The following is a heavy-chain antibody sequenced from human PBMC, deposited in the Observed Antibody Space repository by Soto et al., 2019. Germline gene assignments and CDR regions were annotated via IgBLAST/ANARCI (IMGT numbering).Heavy chain of an antibody. D-gene: IGHD3-16*01. J-gene: IGHJ4*02. CDR1: GGSVSSGSYY. V-gene: IGHV4-61*01. CDR3: ARDQGYVDFDY. Sequence: SETLSLTCTVSGGSVSSGSYYWSWIRQPPGKGLEWIGYIYYSGSTNYNPSLKSRVTISVDTSKNQFSLKLSSVTAADTAVYYCARDQGYVDFDYWGQGTLVTVSS. CDR2: IYYSGST.